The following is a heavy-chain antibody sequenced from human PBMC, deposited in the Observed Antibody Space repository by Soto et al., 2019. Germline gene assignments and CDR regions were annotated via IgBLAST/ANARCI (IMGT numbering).Heavy chain of an antibody. CDR1: GFTVSSYV. CDR3: AKDKAMARGYYYYYGMDV. J-gene: IGHJ6*02. CDR2: ISYDGSNK. D-gene: IGHD5-18*01. V-gene: IGHV3-30*18. Sequence: GGSLRLSYAASGFTVSSYVMHWVRQAPGKGLEWVAVISYDGSNKYYADSVKGRFTISRDNSKNTLYLQMNSLRAEDTAVYYCAKDKAMARGYYYYYGMDVWGQGTTVTVSS.